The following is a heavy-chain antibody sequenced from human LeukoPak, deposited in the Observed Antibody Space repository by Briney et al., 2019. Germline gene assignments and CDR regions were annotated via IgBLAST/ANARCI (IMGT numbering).Heavy chain of an antibody. D-gene: IGHD2-15*01. V-gene: IGHV4-61*02. J-gene: IGHJ5*02. Sequence: SQTLSLTCTVSGGSISSGSYYWSWIRQPAGKGLEWIGRIYTSGSTNYNPALKSRVTISVDTSKNQFTLKLSSVTAADTAVYYCARYHRYEGGHYWFDPWGQGTLGTVSS. CDR1: GGSISSGSYY. CDR2: IYTSGST. CDR3: ARYHRYEGGHYWFDP.